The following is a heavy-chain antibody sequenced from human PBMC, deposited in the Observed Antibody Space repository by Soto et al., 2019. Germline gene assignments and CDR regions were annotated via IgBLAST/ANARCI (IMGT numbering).Heavy chain of an antibody. Sequence: GGSLRLSCAASGFTFSSYSMNWVRQAPGKGLEWVSSISSSSSYIYYADSVKGRFTISRDNAENSLYLQMNSLRAEDTAVYYCARSPYQLPTDYWGQGTLVTVSS. V-gene: IGHV3-21*01. D-gene: IGHD2-2*01. CDR2: ISSSSSYI. CDR3: ARSPYQLPTDY. J-gene: IGHJ4*02. CDR1: GFTFSSYS.